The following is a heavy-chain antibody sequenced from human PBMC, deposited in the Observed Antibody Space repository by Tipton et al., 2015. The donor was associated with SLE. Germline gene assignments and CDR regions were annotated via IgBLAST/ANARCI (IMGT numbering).Heavy chain of an antibody. V-gene: IGHV4-34*01. D-gene: IGHD2-15*01. CDR3: SRIYCSGGSCYFGGWFDP. CDR2: INHSGST. J-gene: IGHJ5*02. CDR1: GGSFRSYY. Sequence: TLSLTCAVYGGSFRSYYWSWIRQPPGKGLEWIGEINHSGSTNYNPSLKSRVTISIDTSKNDFSLKLTFVTAADTAVYYCSRIYCSGGSCYFGGWFDPWGQGTLVTVSS.